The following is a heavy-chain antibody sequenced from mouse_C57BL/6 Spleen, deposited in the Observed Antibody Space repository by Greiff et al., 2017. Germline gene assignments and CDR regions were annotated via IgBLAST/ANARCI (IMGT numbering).Heavy chain of an antibody. CDR1: GYTFTDYY. J-gene: IGHJ3*01. CDR3: SSPGSAGYGAWFAY. D-gene: IGHD2-2*01. CDR2: IYPGSGNT. V-gene: IGHV1-76*01. Sequence: QVQLKESGAELVRPGASVKLSCKASGYTFTDYYINWVKQRPGQGLEWIGRIYPGSGNTYYNEKFKGKATLTAEKSSSTAYIQLSSLTSEDSAVYFCSSPGSAGYGAWFAYWGQGTLVTVSA.